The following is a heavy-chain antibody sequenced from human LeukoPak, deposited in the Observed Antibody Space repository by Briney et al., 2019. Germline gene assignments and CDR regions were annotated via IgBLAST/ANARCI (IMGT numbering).Heavy chain of an antibody. CDR3: ARSSRDYYDSSGYSFDY. D-gene: IGHD3-22*01. CDR1: GVSISSSSYY. V-gene: IGHV4-61*02. CDR2: IYTSGST. Sequence: PSETLSLTCTASGVSISSSSYYWSWIRQPAGKGLEWIGRIYTSGSTNYNPSLKSRVTISVDTSKNQFSLKLSSVTAADTAVYYCARSSRDYYDSSGYSFDYWGQGTLVTVSS. J-gene: IGHJ4*02.